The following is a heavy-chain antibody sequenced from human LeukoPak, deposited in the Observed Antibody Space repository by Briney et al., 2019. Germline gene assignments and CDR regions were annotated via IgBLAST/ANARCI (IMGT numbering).Heavy chain of an antibody. CDR1: GGSISSSSYY. Sequence: SETLSLTCTVSGGSISSSSYYWGWIRQPPGKGLEWIGSIYYSGSTYYNPSLKSRVTISVDTSKNQFSLKLSSVTAADTAVYYCARDFRGSVDAFDIWGQGTMVAVSS. J-gene: IGHJ3*02. CDR2: IYYSGST. CDR3: ARDFRGSVDAFDI. V-gene: IGHV4-39*02.